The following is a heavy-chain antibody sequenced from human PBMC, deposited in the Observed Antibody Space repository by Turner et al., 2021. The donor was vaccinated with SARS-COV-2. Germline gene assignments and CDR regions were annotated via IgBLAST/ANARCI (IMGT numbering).Heavy chain of an antibody. CDR1: GGSISSKS. Sequence: QVQLQESGPGLVRPSETLSLTCAVSGGSISSKSWSWIRQSPGRGLEWIGYFYKIGSIDYNPTLTSRVTISFDTSKNQLSLNLISMTAADTAVYYCARHQGSTSGYDHGMNVWGQGTAVIVSS. D-gene: IGHD1-1*01. J-gene: IGHJ6*02. V-gene: IGHV4-59*08. CDR2: FYKIGSI. CDR3: ARHQGSTSGYDHGMNV.